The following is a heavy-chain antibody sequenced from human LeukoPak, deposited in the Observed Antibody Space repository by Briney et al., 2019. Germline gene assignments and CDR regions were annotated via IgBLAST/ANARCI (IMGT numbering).Heavy chain of an antibody. Sequence: GGSLRLSCSVSGFTFSNAWMSGVRQAPGKGLEWVGRIKRKNDGETTDYVAPVKGRFTVARDDSKNTLYLQMNNLKTEDTAVYYCAILGGGPATEWGQGTLVTVSA. CDR1: GFTFSNAW. D-gene: IGHD3-16*01. CDR2: IKRKNDGETT. V-gene: IGHV3-15*01. CDR3: AILGGGPATE. J-gene: IGHJ4*02.